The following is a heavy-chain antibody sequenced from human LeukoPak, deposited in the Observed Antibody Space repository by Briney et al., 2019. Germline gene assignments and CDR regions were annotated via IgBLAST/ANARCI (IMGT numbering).Heavy chain of an antibody. CDR3: ARGAVVGYYYYMDV. CDR2: ISSSGSTI. J-gene: IGHJ6*03. D-gene: IGHD2-15*01. CDR1: GFTFSDYY. V-gene: IGHV3-11*01. Sequence: GGSLRLSCAASGFTFSDYYMSWIRQAPGKGLEWVSYISSSGSTIYYADSVKGRFTISRDNAKNSLYLQMNSLRAEDTALYYCARGAVVGYYYYMDVWGKGTTVTVSS.